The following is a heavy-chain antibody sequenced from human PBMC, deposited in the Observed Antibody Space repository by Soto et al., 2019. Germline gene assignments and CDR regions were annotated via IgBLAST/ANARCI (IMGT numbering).Heavy chain of an antibody. V-gene: IGHV4-34*01. CDR2: INHSGST. CDR3: ARGPDYDFWSGYDGIDP. CDR1: GGSFSGYY. D-gene: IGHD3-3*01. J-gene: IGHJ5*02. Sequence: PSETLSLTCAVYGGSFSGYYWSWIRQPPGKGLEWIGEINHSGSTNYNPSLKSRVTISVDTSKNQFSLKLSSVTATDTAVYYCARGPDYDFWSGYDGIDPWGQGTQVTVSS.